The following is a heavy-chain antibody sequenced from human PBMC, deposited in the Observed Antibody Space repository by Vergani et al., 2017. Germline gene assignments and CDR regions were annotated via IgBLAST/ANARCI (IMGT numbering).Heavy chain of an antibody. D-gene: IGHD1-14*01. Sequence: QVQLVESGGGVVQPGTSLRLSCAASRFTFSSCTMHWVRQAPGKGLEWVAVISYDGSKKYYADSVKGRFTISRDNSKNTLYLQMNSLRPEDTAVYYCARAEPPPYYYYYMDVWGKGTTVTVSS. CDR3: ARAEPPPYYYYYMDV. CDR2: ISYDGSKK. V-gene: IGHV3-30*04. J-gene: IGHJ6*03. CDR1: RFTFSSCT.